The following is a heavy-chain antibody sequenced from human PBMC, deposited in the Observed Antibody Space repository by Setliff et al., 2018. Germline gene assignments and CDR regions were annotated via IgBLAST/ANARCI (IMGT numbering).Heavy chain of an antibody. CDR1: GFTFSDYY. V-gene: IGHV3-11*04. D-gene: IGHD3-10*01. J-gene: IGHJ4*02. Sequence: PGGSLRLSCAASGFTFSDYYMSWIRQAPGKGLEWVSYISSSGSTIYYADSVKGRFTISRDSSKDTLFLQMNTLRAEDTAAYSCAKELLWFGELFPTFDYWGQGTLVTVS. CDR2: ISSSGSTI. CDR3: AKELLWFGELFPTFDY.